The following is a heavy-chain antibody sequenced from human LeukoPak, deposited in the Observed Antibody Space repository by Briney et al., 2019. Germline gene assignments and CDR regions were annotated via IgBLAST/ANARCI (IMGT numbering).Heavy chain of an antibody. D-gene: IGHD1-14*01. CDR3: ARVSVNPFDFDY. CDR2: IYYSGST. J-gene: IGHJ4*02. V-gene: IGHV4-31*03. CDR1: GGSISSGGYY. Sequence: SQTLSHTCTVSGGSISSGGYYWSWIRQHPGKGLEWIGYIYYSGSTYYNPSLKSRVTISVDTSKNQFSLKLSSVTAADTAVYYCARVSVNPFDFDYWGQGTLVTVSS.